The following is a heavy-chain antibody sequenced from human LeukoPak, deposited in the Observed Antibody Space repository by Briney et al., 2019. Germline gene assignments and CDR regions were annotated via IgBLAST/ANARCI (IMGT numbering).Heavy chain of an antibody. V-gene: IGHV3-74*01. D-gene: IGHD1-26*01. CDR3: ARGNTGSSGLWDS. J-gene: IGHJ4*02. CDR2: VNPSGSST. Sequence: GGSLRLSCVASGFSITTSWIHWVRQAPGRGLVWVSRVNPSGSSTNYADFVKGRFTISRDSARNTVYLQMNSLRADDSAVYHCARGNTGSSGLWDSWGQGTLVTVSS. CDR1: GFSITTSW.